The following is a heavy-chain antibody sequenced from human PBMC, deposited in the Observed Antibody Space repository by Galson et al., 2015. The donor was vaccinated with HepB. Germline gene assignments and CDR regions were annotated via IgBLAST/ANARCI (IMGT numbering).Heavy chain of an antibody. CDR1: GFTFSSYS. D-gene: IGHD3-22*01. Sequence: SLRLSCAASGFTFSSYSMSWVRQAPGRGLEWVSYISSSRTTIYYADSVKGRFTISRDNAKNSLYLQMNSLRADDTALYYCVRDLPGSSVYNWGQGTLVTVSS. J-gene: IGHJ4*02. V-gene: IGHV3-48*04. CDR3: VRDLPGSSVYN. CDR2: ISSSRTTI.